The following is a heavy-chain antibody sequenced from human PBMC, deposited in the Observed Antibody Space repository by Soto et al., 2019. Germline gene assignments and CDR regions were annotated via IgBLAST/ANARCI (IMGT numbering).Heavy chain of an antibody. D-gene: IGHD3-16*01. Sequence: ASVKVSCKASGYTFTGYYMHWVRQAPGQGLEWMGWINPNSGGTIYAQKFQGWVTMTRDTSISTAYMELSSLRSDDTAVYYCATGFGGASGFFDYWGQGTLVTVSS. CDR1: GYTFTGYY. CDR3: ATGFGGASGFFDY. V-gene: IGHV1-2*04. CDR2: INPNSGGT. J-gene: IGHJ4*02.